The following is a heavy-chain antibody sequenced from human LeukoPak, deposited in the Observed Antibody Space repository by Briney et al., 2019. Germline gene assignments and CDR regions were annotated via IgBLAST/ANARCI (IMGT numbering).Heavy chain of an antibody. CDR3: ARVVRALRYFDWLLGAFDI. CDR1: GYTFTSYG. D-gene: IGHD3-9*01. V-gene: IGHV1-18*01. Sequence: GASVKVSCKASGYTFTSYGISWVRQAPGQGLEWMGWISAYNGNTNYAQKLQGRVTMTTDTSTSTAYMELRSLRSDDTAVYYCARVVRALRYFDWLLGAFDIWGQGTMVTVSS. J-gene: IGHJ3*02. CDR2: ISAYNGNT.